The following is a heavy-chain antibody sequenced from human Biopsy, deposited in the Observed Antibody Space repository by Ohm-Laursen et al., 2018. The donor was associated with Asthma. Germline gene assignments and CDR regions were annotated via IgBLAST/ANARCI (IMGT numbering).Heavy chain of an antibody. CDR1: GFTFSSYG. CDR2: ISYDGSNK. D-gene: IGHD1-1*01. CDR3: AKESGSNYAFDI. J-gene: IGHJ3*02. V-gene: IGHV3-30*18. Sequence: SFRLSCAASGFTFSSYGMHWVRQAPGKGLEWVAVISYDGSNKYYADSVKGRFTISRDNSKNTLYLQMNSLRAEDTAVYYCAKESGSNYAFDIWGQGTMVTVSS.